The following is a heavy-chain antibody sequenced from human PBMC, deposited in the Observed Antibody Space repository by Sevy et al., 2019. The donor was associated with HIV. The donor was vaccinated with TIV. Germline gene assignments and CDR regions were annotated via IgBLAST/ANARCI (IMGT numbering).Heavy chain of an antibody. CDR1: GFIFSTYG. V-gene: IGHV3-30*18. CDR2: ISFDGSKK. D-gene: IGHD6-6*01. Sequence: GGSLRLSCAASGFIFSTYGMHWVRQAPGKGLEWVALISFDGSKKYYADSVKGRFTIFRDNSKNTLYMEMCSLRAGDTAVYYRAKDPSLQLVLDYWGQGTLVTVSS. CDR3: AKDPSLQLVLDY. J-gene: IGHJ4*02.